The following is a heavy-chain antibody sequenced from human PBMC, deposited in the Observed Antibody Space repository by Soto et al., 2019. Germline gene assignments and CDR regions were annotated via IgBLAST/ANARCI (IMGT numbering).Heavy chain of an antibody. J-gene: IGHJ4*02. D-gene: IGHD1-26*01. Sequence: GGSLRLSCAASGFTFSSYAMSWVRQAPGKGLEWVSTISGSGGSTYYADSVKGRFTISIDNSKNTMFLQMNSLRAEDTAVYYCAKVSWEIDFWGQGTLVTVSS. V-gene: IGHV3-23*01. CDR2: ISGSGGST. CDR3: AKVSWEIDF. CDR1: GFTFSSYA.